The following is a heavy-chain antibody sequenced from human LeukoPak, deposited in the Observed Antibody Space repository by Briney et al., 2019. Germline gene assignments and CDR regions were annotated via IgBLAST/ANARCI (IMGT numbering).Heavy chain of an antibody. CDR1: GFTFSSYA. CDR3: AKSGGGYYFDY. J-gene: IGHJ4*02. Sequence: GGSLRLSCAASGFTFSSYAMSWVRQAPRKGLEWVSTITSSGGGKSYADSVKGRFTISRDNSKNTLYLQMSSLRAEDTAVYYCAKSGGGYYFDYWGQGTLVTVSS. D-gene: IGHD3-16*01. CDR2: ITSSGGGK. V-gene: IGHV3-23*01.